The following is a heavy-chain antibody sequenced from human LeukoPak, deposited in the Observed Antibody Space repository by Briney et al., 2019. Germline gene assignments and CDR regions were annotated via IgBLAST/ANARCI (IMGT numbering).Heavy chain of an antibody. Sequence: ASVKVSCKASGDTFSSNAISWVRQAPGQGLEWMGGIIPIFGTANYAQKFQGRVTITADKSTSTAYMELSSLRSEDTAVYYCARQVWFGESHFDYWGQGTLVTVSS. D-gene: IGHD3-10*01. CDR1: GDTFSSNA. J-gene: IGHJ4*02. V-gene: IGHV1-69*06. CDR2: IIPIFGTA. CDR3: ARQVWFGESHFDY.